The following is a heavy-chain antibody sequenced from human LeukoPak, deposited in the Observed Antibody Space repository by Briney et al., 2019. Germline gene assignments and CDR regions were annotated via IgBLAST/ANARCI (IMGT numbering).Heavy chain of an antibody. CDR3: APDGDYDYFEH. D-gene: IGHD4-17*01. CDR1: GFTFSSYG. J-gene: IGHJ1*01. V-gene: IGHV3-23*01. CDR2: ISGSGSST. Sequence: PGGSPRLSCAASGFTFSSYGMSWVRQAPGKGLEWVSAISGSGSSTYYADSVKGRFTISRDNSKNTLYLQMNSLRAEDTAVYYCAPDGDYDYFEHWGQGTLVTVSS.